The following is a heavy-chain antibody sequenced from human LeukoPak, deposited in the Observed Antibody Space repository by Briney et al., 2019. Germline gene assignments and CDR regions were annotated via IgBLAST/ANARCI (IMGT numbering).Heavy chain of an antibody. CDR3: ASPYDSSGYPHY. Sequence: SETLSLTXTVSGGSITRDKYYWDWIRQPPGKGLEWLGSIDYSGNTYYNPSLKSRLTMSADTSKNHFSLKLSSVTAADTAVYYCASPYDSSGYPHYWGQGTLVTVSS. V-gene: IGHV4-39*02. D-gene: IGHD3-22*01. CDR2: IDYSGNT. CDR1: GGSITRDKYY. J-gene: IGHJ4*02.